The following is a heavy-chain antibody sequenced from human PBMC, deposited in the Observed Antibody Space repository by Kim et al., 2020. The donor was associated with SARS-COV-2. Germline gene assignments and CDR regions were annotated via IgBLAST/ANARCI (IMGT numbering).Heavy chain of an antibody. V-gene: IGHV4-34*01. CDR2: INHSGST. CDR1: GGSFNDYY. CDR3: AGGQDVDSGRYGGMDV. D-gene: IGHD3-10*01. J-gene: IGHJ6*02. Sequence: SETLSLTCAVYGGSFNDYYWSWIRQPPGKGLEWIGEINHSGSTNYNPSLKSRVIISVDTSKNQFSLKLSSVTAADTAVYYCAGGQDVDSGRYGGMDVWDQGTTGTVSS.